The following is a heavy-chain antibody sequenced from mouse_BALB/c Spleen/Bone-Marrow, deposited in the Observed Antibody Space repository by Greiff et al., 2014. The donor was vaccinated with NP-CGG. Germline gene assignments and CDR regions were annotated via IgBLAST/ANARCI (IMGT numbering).Heavy chain of an antibody. CDR3: ARSGDGPFAY. V-gene: IGHV14-3*02. CDR1: GFNIKDTY. CDR2: IDTANGNT. D-gene: IGHD2-3*01. Sequence: VQLQQSGAELVKPGASVKLSCTASGFNIKDTYIHWVKQRPEQGLEWTGRIDTANGNTKYGPKFQGRATVTTDTSSNTASLQLSNLTSEDTAVYYCARSGDGPFAYWGQGTLVTVSA. J-gene: IGHJ3*01.